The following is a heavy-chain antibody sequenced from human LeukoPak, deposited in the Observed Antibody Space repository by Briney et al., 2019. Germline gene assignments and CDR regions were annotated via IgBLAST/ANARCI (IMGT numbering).Heavy chain of an antibody. CDR2: IRYDGSNK. CDR3: AKAPYYYDSSGYRGYGY. D-gene: IGHD3-22*01. Sequence: PGGSLRLSCAASGFTFSSYGMHWVRQAPGKGLEWVAFIRYDGSNKYYADSVKGRFTISRDNSKNTLYLQMNSLRAEDTAVYYCAKAPYYYDSSGYRGYGYWGQGTLVTVSS. V-gene: IGHV3-30*02. J-gene: IGHJ4*02. CDR1: GFTFSSYG.